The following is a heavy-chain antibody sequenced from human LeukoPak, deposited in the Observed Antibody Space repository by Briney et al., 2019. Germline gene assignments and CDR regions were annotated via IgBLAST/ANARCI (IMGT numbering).Heavy chain of an antibody. J-gene: IGHJ3*02. V-gene: IGHV1-69*13. CDR2: IIPIFGTA. CDR3: ARDHRYSYGLDVFDI. Sequence: SVKVSCKASGGTFSSYAISWVRQAPGQGPEWMGGIIPIFGTANYAQKFQGRVTLTADESTSTAYMELSSLRSEDTAVYYCARDHRYSYGLDVFDIWGQGTMVTVSS. CDR1: GGTFSSYA. D-gene: IGHD5-18*01.